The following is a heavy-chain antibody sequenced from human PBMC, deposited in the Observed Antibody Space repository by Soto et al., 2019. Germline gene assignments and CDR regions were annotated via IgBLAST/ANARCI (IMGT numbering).Heavy chain of an antibody. V-gene: IGHV2-5*02. CDR3: AYAYDFLSGTNWFDP. CDR1: GFSLSTSGVG. CDR2: IYWDDAK. Sequence: QITLKESGPTLVRPTQTLTLTCTFSGFSLSTSGVGVVWIRQPPGKALEWLALIYWDDAKRYSPSLRSRLTITKDTSKTQVVLTMTNMGPMATGTYYCAYAYDFLSGTNWFDPWGQGTLVTVSS. J-gene: IGHJ5*02. D-gene: IGHD3-3*01.